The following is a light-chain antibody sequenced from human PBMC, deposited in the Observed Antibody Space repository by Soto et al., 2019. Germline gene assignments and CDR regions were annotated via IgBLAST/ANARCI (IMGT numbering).Light chain of an antibody. V-gene: IGKV3-20*01. J-gene: IGKJ1*01. CDR1: QSVSSK. Sequence: ESVLTQSPATLSLSPGERATLSCRASQSVSSKLAWYQQKPGQAPRLLIYGASNRATGIPDRFSGSGSGTDFTLTISRLEPDDFAVYYCQPYGSSGPFGQGTKVAIK. CDR2: GAS. CDR3: QPYGSSGP.